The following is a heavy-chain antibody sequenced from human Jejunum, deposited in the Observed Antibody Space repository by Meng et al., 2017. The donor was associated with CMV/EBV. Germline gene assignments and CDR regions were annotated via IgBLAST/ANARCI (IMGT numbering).Heavy chain of an antibody. CDR3: VRAPYNYYDSSAYPPEY. J-gene: IGHJ4*02. CDR2: IYYSGST. Sequence: SKTDHYWGWVRKPPGRGLEWIASIYYSGSTYYNASLKSRVTISVDTSKNHFSLTLTSVTAADTAVYFCVRAPYNYYDSSAYPPEYWGQGTLVTVSS. D-gene: IGHD3-22*01. CDR1: SKTDHY. V-gene: IGHV4-39*07.